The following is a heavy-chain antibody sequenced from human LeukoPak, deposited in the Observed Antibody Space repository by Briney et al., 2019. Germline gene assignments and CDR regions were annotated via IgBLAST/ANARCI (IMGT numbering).Heavy chain of an antibody. CDR2: TIPIFGTA. CDR3: ARTRKRYCSSTSCYDAFDI. J-gene: IGHJ3*02. V-gene: IGHV1-69*13. D-gene: IGHD2-2*01. CDR1: GGTFSSYA. Sequence: ASVKVSCKASGGTFSSYAISWVRQAPGQGLEWMGGTIPIFGTANYAQKFQGRVTITADESTSTAYMELSSLRSEDTAVYYCARTRKRYCSSTSCYDAFDIWGQGTMVTVSS.